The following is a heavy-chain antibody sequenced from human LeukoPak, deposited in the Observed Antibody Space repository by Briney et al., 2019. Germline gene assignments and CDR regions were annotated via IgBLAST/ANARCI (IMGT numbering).Heavy chain of an antibody. CDR3: TRDREAAAGINALDI. J-gene: IGHJ3*02. V-gene: IGHV3-49*04. CDR2: ITSKAFGGTA. Sequence: GGSLRLSCRPSGGTFGDYAMSWVRQAPGKGLEWVGFITSKAFGGTAEYAASVKGRFTISRDDSKSPAYLQMNSLNTEDTAVYYCTRDREAAAGINALDIWGQGTTVTVSS. CDR1: GGTFGDYA. D-gene: IGHD6-13*01.